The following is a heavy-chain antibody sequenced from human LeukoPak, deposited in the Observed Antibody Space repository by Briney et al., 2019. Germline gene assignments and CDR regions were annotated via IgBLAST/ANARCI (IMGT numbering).Heavy chain of an antibody. CDR1: GGTFSSYA. J-gene: IGHJ5*02. CDR3: AREGSAFWSGPTRRNWFDP. V-gene: IGHV1-69*01. CDR2: IIPIFGTA. Sequence: SVKVSCKASGGTFSSYAISWVRQAPGQGLEWVGGIIPIFGTANYAQKFQGRVTITADESTSTAYMELSSLRSEDTAVYYCAREGSAFWSGPTRRNWFDPWGQGTLVTVSS. D-gene: IGHD3-3*01.